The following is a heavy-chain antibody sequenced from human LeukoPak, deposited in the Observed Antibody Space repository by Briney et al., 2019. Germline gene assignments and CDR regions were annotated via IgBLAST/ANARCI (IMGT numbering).Heavy chain of an antibody. Sequence: GGSLRLTCAASGFTFSGYSMNWVRQAPGKGLEWVSSISTSSGYIYYADSVQGRFTISRDNAKNSLYLQMNSLRAEDTAVYYCARTINLASSGYYSCFDYWGQGTLVTVSS. CDR1: GFTFSGYS. J-gene: IGHJ4*02. CDR3: ARTINLASSGYYSCFDY. CDR2: ISTSSGYI. V-gene: IGHV3-21*01. D-gene: IGHD3-22*01.